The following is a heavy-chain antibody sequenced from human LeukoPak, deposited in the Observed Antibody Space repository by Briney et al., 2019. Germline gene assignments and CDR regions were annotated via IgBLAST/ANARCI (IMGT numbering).Heavy chain of an antibody. Sequence: ASVKVSCKASGGTFSSYAISWVRPAPGQGLEWMGGIVPIFGTGNYAQKFQGRVTITTDESTGTAYMELSSLRSEDTAVYYCARVVPATSYYYYYYMDVWGKGTTVTVSS. J-gene: IGHJ6*03. D-gene: IGHD2-2*01. CDR3: ARVVPATSYYYYYYMDV. CDR1: GGTFSSYA. V-gene: IGHV1-69*05. CDR2: IVPIFGTG.